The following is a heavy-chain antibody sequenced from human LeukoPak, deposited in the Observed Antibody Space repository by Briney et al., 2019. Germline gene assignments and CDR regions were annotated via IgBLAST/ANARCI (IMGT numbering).Heavy chain of an antibody. CDR3: VQTTGWPAFDY. J-gene: IGHJ4*02. D-gene: IGHD6-19*01. CDR2: IYNGVPT. V-gene: IGHV4-4*09. CDR1: GAPISRFY. Sequence: PSETPSLTCTASGAPISRFYWNWVRQPPGKGLEWIGNIYNGVPTFFNPSLKSRVTLSVDTSKIRYSLQLASVTAADTAVYYCVQTTGWPAFDYWGQGVLDTLSS.